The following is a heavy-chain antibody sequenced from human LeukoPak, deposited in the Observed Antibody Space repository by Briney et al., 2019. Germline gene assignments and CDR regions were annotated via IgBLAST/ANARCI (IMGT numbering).Heavy chain of an antibody. V-gene: IGHV3-23*01. J-gene: IGHJ4*02. D-gene: IGHD4-17*01. CDR2: ISGSDGST. CDR1: GFTFSSYA. Sequence: RAGGSLRLSCTASGFTFSSYAMSWVRQAPGKGLEWVSAISGSDGSTYFADSVKGRFTISRDNSKNTLYLQMNSLRAEDTAVYYCAKPRYPAVTTDYFDYWGQGTLVTVSS. CDR3: AKPRYPAVTTDYFDY.